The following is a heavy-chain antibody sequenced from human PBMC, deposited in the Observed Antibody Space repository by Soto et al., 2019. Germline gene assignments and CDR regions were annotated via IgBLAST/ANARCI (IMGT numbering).Heavy chain of an antibody. J-gene: IGHJ6*02. V-gene: IGHV3-11*01. CDR1: GFTFIDSY. CDR3: ERVSWSATYGMDV. D-gene: IGHD1-26*01. CDR2: ITFSGNTV. Sequence: PGGSLRLSCSASGFTFIDSYISWIRQAPGKGLEWISYITFSGNTVYYADSLKGRFTISRDNAKNSLYLKMNRLRAEDTAVYYCERVSWSATYGMDVWGQGTTVTVSS.